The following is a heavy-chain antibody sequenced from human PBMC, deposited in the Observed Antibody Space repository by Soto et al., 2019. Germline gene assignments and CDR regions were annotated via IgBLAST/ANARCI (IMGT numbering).Heavy chain of an antibody. CDR2: IWNDGSNK. CDR1: GFIFNEYG. D-gene: IGHD1-26*01. CDR3: ARWGCSGSHCNLNQRSFDL. J-gene: IGHJ4*02. V-gene: IGHV3-33*01. Sequence: QVQLVESGGGVVQPGRSLRLSCAASGFIFNEYGMHWVRQAPGKGLEWVAGIWNDGSNKYYADSVRGRFTFSRDNSRNTMSLQMNSLRVEDTAIYYCARWGCSGSHCNLNQRSFDLWGQVTLVTVSS.